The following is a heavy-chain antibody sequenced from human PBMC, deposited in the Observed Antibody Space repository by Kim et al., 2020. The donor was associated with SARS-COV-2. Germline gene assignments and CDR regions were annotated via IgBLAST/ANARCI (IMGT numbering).Heavy chain of an antibody. CDR2: IYSGGST. CDR1: GFTVSSNY. CDR3: ARAPQYSSSWYGRDWYFDL. J-gene: IGHJ2*01. V-gene: IGHV3-53*01. Sequence: GGSLRLSCAASGFTVSSNYMSWVRQAPGKGLEWVSVIYSGGSTYYADSVKGRFTISRDNSKNTLYLQMNSLRVEDTAVYYCARAPQYSSSWYGRDWYFDLWGRGTLVTVSS. D-gene: IGHD6-13*01.